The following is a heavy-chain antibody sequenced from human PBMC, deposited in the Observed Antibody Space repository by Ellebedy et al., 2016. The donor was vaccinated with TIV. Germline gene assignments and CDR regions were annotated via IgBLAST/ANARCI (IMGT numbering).Heavy chain of an antibody. CDR3: ARDRPNYGVDY. CDR2: IYYSGSS. D-gene: IGHD4-17*01. CDR1: GGSISSYY. Sequence: SETLSLTCTVSGGSISSYYWSWIRQPPGKGLEWIGYIYYSGSSNYNPSLKSRVTISVDTSKNQFSLKLSSVTAADTAVYYCARDRPNYGVDYWGQGTLVTVSS. J-gene: IGHJ4*02. V-gene: IGHV4-59*01.